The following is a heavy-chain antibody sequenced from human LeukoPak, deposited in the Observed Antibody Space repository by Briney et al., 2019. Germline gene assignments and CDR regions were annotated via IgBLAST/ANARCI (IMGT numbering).Heavy chain of an antibody. D-gene: IGHD3-22*01. J-gene: IGHJ4*02. V-gene: IGHV4-39*01. Sequence: SETLSLTCTVSGGSISSTNYYWGWIRQPPGKGLECIGTIYYSGSTYYSPSLKSRVTISVDTSKNQFSLKLSSVTAADMAMYYCARLAGYFYDSSGYPKPSSLIDFWGQGTLVTVSS. CDR1: GGSISSTNYY. CDR2: IYYSGST. CDR3: ARLAGYFYDSSGYPKPSSLIDF.